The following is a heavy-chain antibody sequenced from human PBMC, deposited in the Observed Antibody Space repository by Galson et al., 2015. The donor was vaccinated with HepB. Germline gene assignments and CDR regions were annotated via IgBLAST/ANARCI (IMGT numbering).Heavy chain of an antibody. J-gene: IGHJ4*02. Sequence: GSLRLSCAASGFTVSSDTYMSWVRQAPGRGLEWVSSIYTADGTAYADSVKGRFIISRDKSKNTLYLQMNNLRAEDTAVYYCATEGDTIIWYKYWGQGTLVTVSS. CDR3: ATEGDTIIWYKY. V-gene: IGHV3-66*01. CDR1: GFTVSSDTY. D-gene: IGHD1-1*01. CDR2: IYTADGT.